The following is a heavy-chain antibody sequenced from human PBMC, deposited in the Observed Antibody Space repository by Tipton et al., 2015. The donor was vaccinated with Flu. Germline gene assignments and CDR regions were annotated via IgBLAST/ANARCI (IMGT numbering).Heavy chain of an antibody. D-gene: IGHD4-11*01. Sequence: TLSLTCTVSGDSIGSGSYFWAWIRQPAGKGLEWIGRVYISGDTNYNPSLKSRVIVSADTSRVHFSLMLTSVTAADTAVYYCARDLPTYNNYGTTFDNWGQGILVTVSS. V-gene: IGHV4-61*02. J-gene: IGHJ4*02. CDR3: ARDLPTYNNYGTTFDN. CDR2: VYISGDT. CDR1: GDSIGSGSYF.